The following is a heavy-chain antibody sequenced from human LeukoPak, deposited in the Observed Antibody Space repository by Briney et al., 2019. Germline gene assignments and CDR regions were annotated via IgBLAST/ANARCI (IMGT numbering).Heavy chain of an antibody. Sequence: ASVKVSCKASGYTFTSYYMHWVRQAPGQGLEWMGIINPSGGATRYAQKFQGRVTMTRDTSTSTVYMELSSLRCEDTALYSCARGGGITMPRGVPRSAEYFQHWGQGTLVTVSS. CDR1: GYTFTSYY. J-gene: IGHJ1*01. D-gene: IGHD3-10*01. CDR3: ARGGGITMPRGVPRSAEYFQH. V-gene: IGHV1-46*03. CDR2: INPSGGAT.